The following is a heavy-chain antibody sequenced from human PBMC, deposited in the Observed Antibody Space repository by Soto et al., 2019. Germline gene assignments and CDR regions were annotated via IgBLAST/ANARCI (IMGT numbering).Heavy chain of an antibody. CDR2: VTSNGGTA. Sequence: EVQLLESGGGLVQPGGSLRLSCAASGFAFNTYAMAWVRQAPGKGPEWVSSVTSNGGTAFYADSVTGRFTISRDNSRSTLYLRLNSLGPEDTAIYYCAKGLLIDYYYYSGLDVWGQGTTVTVSS. CDR3: AKGLLIDYYYYSGLDV. J-gene: IGHJ6*02. CDR1: GFAFNTYA. V-gene: IGHV3-23*01. D-gene: IGHD2-15*01.